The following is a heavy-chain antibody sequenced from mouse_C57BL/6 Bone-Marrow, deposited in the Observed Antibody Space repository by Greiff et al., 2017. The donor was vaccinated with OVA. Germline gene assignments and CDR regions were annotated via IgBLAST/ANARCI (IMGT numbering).Heavy chain of an antibody. CDR2: IRSKSSNYAT. D-gene: IGHD3-1*01. CDR3: VRRGDIGDYWYFDV. Sequence: EVQGVESGGGLVQPKGSLKLSCAASGFTFNTYAMHWVRQAPGKGLEWVARIRSKSSNYATYYADSVKDRFTISRDDSQSMLYLQMNNLKTEDTAMYYCVRRGDIGDYWYFDVWGTGTTVTVSS. V-gene: IGHV10-3*01. CDR1: GFTFNTYA. J-gene: IGHJ1*03.